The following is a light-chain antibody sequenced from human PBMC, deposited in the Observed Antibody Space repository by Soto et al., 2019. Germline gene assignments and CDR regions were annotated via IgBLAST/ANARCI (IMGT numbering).Light chain of an antibody. CDR1: QSVRNNY. CDR3: QQYNSYSRT. J-gene: IGKJ2*01. Sequence: EIVLSHYPGTLSLSLGERATVSCRASQSVRNNYAAWYQQRPGQAPRLLIYAASSRATGIPDRFSGSGSGTEFTLTISRLQPDDFATYYCQQYNSYSRTFGQGTKVDIK. CDR2: AAS. V-gene: IGKV3-20*01.